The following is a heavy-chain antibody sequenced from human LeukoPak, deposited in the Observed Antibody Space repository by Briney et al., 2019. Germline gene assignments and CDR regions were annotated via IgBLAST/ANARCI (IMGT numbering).Heavy chain of an antibody. V-gene: IGHV5-51*01. CDR3: ARTNDYSNYVSPDY. CDR1: GYSFTSYW. Sequence: GESLKISCKGSGYSFTSYWIGWARQMPGKGLEWMGIIYPGDSDTRYRPSFQGQVTISADKSISTAYLQWSSLKASDTAMYYCARTNDYSNYVSPDYWGQGTLVTVSS. CDR2: IYPGDSDT. J-gene: IGHJ4*02. D-gene: IGHD4-11*01.